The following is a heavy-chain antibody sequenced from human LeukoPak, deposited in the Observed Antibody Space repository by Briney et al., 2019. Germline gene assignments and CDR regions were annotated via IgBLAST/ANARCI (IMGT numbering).Heavy chain of an antibody. J-gene: IGHJ6*02. CDR3: ARDQLGYCSSTSCYGVYYYYYGMDV. V-gene: IGHV3-7*01. Sequence: GGSLRLSCAASAFTFSSYWMSWVRQAPGKGLEWVANIKQDGSEKYYVDSVKGRFTISRDNAKNSLYLQMNSLRAEDTAVYYCARDQLGYCSSTSCYGVYYYYYGMDVRGQGTTVTVSS. CDR2: IKQDGSEK. CDR1: AFTFSSYW. D-gene: IGHD2-2*01.